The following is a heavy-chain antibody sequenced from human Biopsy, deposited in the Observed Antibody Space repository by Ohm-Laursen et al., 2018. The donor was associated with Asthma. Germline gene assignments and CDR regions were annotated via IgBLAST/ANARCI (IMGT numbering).Heavy chain of an antibody. D-gene: IGHD3-9*01. Sequence: GASVKVSCKPSGNTFINYAIHWVRQAPGHSLEWMGWINAANGNTKYSQKFQGRLTISRDTSASTAYMDLSSLRSEDTAVYYCARTYFDFLTGQVHDAFAMWGQGTMVTVSS. CDR2: INAANGNT. CDR1: GNTFINYA. CDR3: ARTYFDFLTGQVHDAFAM. V-gene: IGHV1-3*01. J-gene: IGHJ3*02.